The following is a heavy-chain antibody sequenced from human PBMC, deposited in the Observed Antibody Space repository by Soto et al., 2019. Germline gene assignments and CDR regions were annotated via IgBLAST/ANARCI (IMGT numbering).Heavy chain of an antibody. J-gene: IGHJ4*02. CDR1: GDTFSFYT. CDR3: AESYCSGYRAFDY. D-gene: IGHD3-10*01. V-gene: IGHV1-69*02. CDR2: VNPIVSMS. Sequence: QVQLVQSGAEVKKPGSSVKVSCKASGDTFSFYTINWVRQAPGLGLEWMGRVNPIVSMSNYAQKFQGRVTITADKSTNTAYMQLSSLRSEDTAIYYCAESYCSGYRAFDYWGQGALVTVSS.